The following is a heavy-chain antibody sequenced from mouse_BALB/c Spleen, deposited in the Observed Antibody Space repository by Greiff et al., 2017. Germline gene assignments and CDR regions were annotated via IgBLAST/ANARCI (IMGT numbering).Heavy chain of an antibody. CDR1: GFSLTSYG. J-gene: IGHJ1*01. Sequence: VKLMESGPGLVQPSQSLSITCTVSGFSLTSYGVHWVRQSPGKGLEWLGVIWSGGSTDYNAAFISRLSISKDNSKSQVFFKMNSLQANDTAIYYCARNELRYPYWYFDVWGAGTTVTVSS. CDR3: ARNELRYPYWYFDV. CDR2: IWSGGST. V-gene: IGHV2-2*02. D-gene: IGHD1-1*01.